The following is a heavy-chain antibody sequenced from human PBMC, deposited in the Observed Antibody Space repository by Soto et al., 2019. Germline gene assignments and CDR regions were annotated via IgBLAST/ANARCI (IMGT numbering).Heavy chain of an antibody. V-gene: IGHV1-58*01. CDR3: AAATYYYDSSGYGPPYYYYGMDV. CDR1: GFTFTSSA. Sequence: PAASVKVSCKASGFTFTSSAVQWVRQARGQRLEWIGWIVVGSGNTNYAQKFQERVTITRDMSTSTAYMELSSLRSEDTAVYYCAAATYYYDSSGYGPPYYYYGMDVWGQGTTVTVSS. D-gene: IGHD3-22*01. J-gene: IGHJ6*02. CDR2: IVVGSGNT.